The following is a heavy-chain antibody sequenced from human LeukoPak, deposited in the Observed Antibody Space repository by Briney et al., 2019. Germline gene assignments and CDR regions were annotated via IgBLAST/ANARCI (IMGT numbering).Heavy chain of an antibody. CDR1: GGSISSGGYY. J-gene: IGHJ6*02. D-gene: IGHD2-2*01. CDR2: IYYSGST. V-gene: IGHV4-31*03. CDR3: ARDGSSTSSDV. Sequence: SETLSLTCTVSGGSISSGGYYWSWIRQHPGKGLEWIGYIYYSGSTYYNPSLKSRVTISVDTSKNQFSLKLSSVTAADTAVYYCARDGSSTSSDVWGQGTTVTVSS.